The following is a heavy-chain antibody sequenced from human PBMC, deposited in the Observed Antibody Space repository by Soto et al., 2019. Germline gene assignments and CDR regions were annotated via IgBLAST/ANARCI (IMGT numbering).Heavy chain of an antibody. CDR2: VYYSGST. J-gene: IGHJ4*02. D-gene: IGHD3-3*01. CDR1: GSISSTEYY. Sequence: SETLSLTCSVSGSISSTEYYWGWIRQPPGKGLEWIGSVYYSGSTDYNPSLKSRVTISVDTSKNQFSLRVSSVTAADTALYYCARQLNYDFWSGSGYFDNWGQGALVTVSS. CDR3: ARQLNYDFWSGSGYFDN. V-gene: IGHV4-39*01.